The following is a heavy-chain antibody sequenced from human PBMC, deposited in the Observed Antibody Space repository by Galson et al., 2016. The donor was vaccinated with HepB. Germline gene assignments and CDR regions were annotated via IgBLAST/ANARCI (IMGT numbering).Heavy chain of an antibody. CDR1: GFTFTDYW. V-gene: IGHV3-74*03. J-gene: IGHJ5*02. CDR2: INIDGSGT. D-gene: IGHD2-2*02. Sequence: SLRLSCAASGFTFTDYWIHWVRQGPRKGLVWVSYINIDGSGTTCADSVKGRFTVSRDNAKKTVYLQMNSLRAEDKAVYYCATIPKQGTARNYPWGQGTLVTVSS. CDR3: ATIPKQGTARNYP.